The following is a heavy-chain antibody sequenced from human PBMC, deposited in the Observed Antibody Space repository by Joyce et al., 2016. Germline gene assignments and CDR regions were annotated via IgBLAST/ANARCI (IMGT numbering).Heavy chain of an antibody. CDR1: GFTFSRSG. CDR2: ISHDGRKK. CDR3: AKDIGTPYGMDV. Sequence: QEQLVESGGGVVQPGRSLRLSCAAPGFTFSRSGMDWVRQAPGKGLEWVGVISHDGRKKYYVDSVEGRFTISRDNSKNTLFLQMNSLRPEDTAVYYCAKDIGTPYGMDVWGQGTTVTVSS. J-gene: IGHJ6*02. D-gene: IGHD1-26*01. V-gene: IGHV3-30*18.